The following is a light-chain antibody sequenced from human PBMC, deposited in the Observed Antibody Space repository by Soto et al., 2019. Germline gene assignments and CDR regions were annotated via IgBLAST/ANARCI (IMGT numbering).Light chain of an antibody. Sequence: HSVLTQPASVFGSPGQSITISCTGTSSDVGGYNYVSWYQHHPGKAPELIIFDVSNRPSGVSNPFSGSKSGNTASLTISGLQPEDEADYYCSSYTTSNTRQIVFGTGTKVTVL. CDR3: SSYTTSNTRQIV. CDR1: SSDVGGYNY. V-gene: IGLV2-14*03. CDR2: DVS. J-gene: IGLJ1*01.